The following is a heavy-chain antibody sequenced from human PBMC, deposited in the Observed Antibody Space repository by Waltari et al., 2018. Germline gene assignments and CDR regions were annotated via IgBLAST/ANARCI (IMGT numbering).Heavy chain of an antibody. V-gene: IGHV2-5*01. Sequence: QITLKESGPTLVKPTQTLTLTCTFSGFSPRTSGVGVGWIRQPPGKALEWLALIYWNDDKRYSPSLKSRLTITKDTSKNQVVLTMTNMDPVDTATYYCAHRLPTYYYGSGSYLGDWFDPWGQGTLVTVSS. D-gene: IGHD3-10*01. CDR1: GFSPRTSGVG. CDR2: IYWNDDK. J-gene: IGHJ5*02. CDR3: AHRLPTYYYGSGSYLGDWFDP.